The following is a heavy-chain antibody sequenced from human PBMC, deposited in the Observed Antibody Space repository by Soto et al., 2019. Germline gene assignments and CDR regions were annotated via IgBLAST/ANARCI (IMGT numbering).Heavy chain of an antibody. CDR1: GGSVSSVSYY. V-gene: IGHV4-61*01. J-gene: IGHJ6*02. CDR3: ARASYYYGMDV. Sequence: QVQLQESGPGLVKPSETLSLTCTVSGGSVSSVSYYWTWIRQPPGKGLEWIGYIYYSGSTNYNPSLKSRVTISIDTSKNQLSLRLSSVTAADTAVYYCARASYYYGMDVWGQGTTVTVSS. CDR2: IYYSGST.